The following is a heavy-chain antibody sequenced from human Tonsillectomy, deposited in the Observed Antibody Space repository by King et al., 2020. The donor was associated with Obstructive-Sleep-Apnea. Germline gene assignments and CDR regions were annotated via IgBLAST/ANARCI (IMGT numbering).Heavy chain of an antibody. Sequence: MQLQESGPGLVKPSETLSLTCTVSGGSISSYYWSWIRQPPGKGLEYIGYINYSGSTNCNLSLKSRVTISVDTSKNPFSLKLRSVTAADTAVYYCARHDYRSDYFGVYDYWGQGTLVTVSS. J-gene: IGHJ4*02. CDR3: ARHDYRSDYFGVYDY. V-gene: IGHV4-59*08. CDR2: INYSGST. CDR1: GGSISSYY. D-gene: IGHD3-22*01.